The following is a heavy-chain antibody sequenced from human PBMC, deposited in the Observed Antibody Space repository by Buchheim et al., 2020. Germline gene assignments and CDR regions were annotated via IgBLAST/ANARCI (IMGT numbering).Heavy chain of an antibody. Sequence: QMQLVQSGAEVKKTGSSVKVSCKASGYTFTYRYLHWVRQAPGQALEWMGWITPFNGNTNYAQKFQDRVTITRDRSMSTAYMELSSLRSDDTAVYYCARERGAYTYGDNWGQGTL. CDR3: ARERGAYTYGDN. J-gene: IGHJ4*02. V-gene: IGHV1-45*02. D-gene: IGHD5-18*01. CDR2: ITPFNGNT. CDR1: GYTFTYRY.